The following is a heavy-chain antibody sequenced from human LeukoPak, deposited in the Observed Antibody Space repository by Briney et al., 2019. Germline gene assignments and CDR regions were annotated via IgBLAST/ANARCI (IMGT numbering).Heavy chain of an antibody. CDR1: GYIFTSYH. Sequence: ASVKVSRKASGYIFTSYHIHWVRQAPGQGLEWMGIINPSGGSTSYAQKFQGRVTMTRDMSTSTVYMELSSLRSEDTAVYYCARDSLRFLEWLLFDYWGQGTLVTVSS. CDR2: INPSGGST. J-gene: IGHJ4*02. CDR3: ARDSLRFLEWLLFDY. V-gene: IGHV1-46*01. D-gene: IGHD3-3*01.